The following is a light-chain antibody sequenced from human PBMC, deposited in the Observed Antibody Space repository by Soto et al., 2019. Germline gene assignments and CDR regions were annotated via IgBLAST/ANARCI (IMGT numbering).Light chain of an antibody. CDR1: QGISSY. CDR3: QHLNRYPLT. J-gene: IGKJ4*01. CDR2: AAS. Sequence: DIQLTQSPSFLSASVGDRVTITCRASQGISSYLAWYQQKPGKAPKLLIYAASNLESGVPTRFSGSGYGTQYTLTIRSQQPEELATDCCQHLNRYPLTIGGWTKGEIK. V-gene: IGKV1-9*01.